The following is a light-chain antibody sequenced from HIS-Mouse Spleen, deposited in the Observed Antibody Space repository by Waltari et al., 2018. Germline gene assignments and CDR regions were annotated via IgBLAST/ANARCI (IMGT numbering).Light chain of an antibody. CDR3: CSYAGSYTWV. V-gene: IGLV2-11*01. J-gene: IGLJ3*02. CDR2: DVS. CDR1: SSDVGRYHY. Sequence: QSALTQPRSVSGSPGQSVTIPCTGTSSDVGRYHYVSWYQQHPGKAPKLMIYDVSKRPSGVPDRFSGSKSGNTASLTISGLQAEDEADYYCCSYAGSYTWVFGGGTKLTVL.